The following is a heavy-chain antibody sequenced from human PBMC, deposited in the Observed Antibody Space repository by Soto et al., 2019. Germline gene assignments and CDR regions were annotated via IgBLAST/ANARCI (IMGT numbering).Heavy chain of an antibody. CDR1: GFTFSTYA. Sequence: AGGSLRLSCSTSGFTFSTYAMNWVRQAPGKGLEWVSALSGSGGTTYYADSVRGRFTISRDNSKNTLFLQMSSLRAEDTALYYCAKQRAGYGSGSDTFYFDFWGQGTLVTVYS. J-gene: IGHJ4*02. CDR3: AKQRAGYGSGSDTFYFDF. V-gene: IGHV3-23*01. CDR2: LSGSGGTT. D-gene: IGHD3-10*01.